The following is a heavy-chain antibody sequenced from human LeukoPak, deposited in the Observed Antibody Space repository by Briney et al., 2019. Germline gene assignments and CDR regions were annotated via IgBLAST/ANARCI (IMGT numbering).Heavy chain of an antibody. CDR1: GFTFSSYA. J-gene: IGHJ4*02. Sequence: GSLRLSCAASGFTFSSYAMSWIRQPPGKGLEWIGEINHSGSTNYNPSLKSRVTISVDTSKNQFSLKLSSVTAADTAVYYCARGLGSGWDRFDYWGQGTLVTVSS. D-gene: IGHD6-19*01. V-gene: IGHV4-34*01. CDR2: INHSGST. CDR3: ARGLGSGWDRFDY.